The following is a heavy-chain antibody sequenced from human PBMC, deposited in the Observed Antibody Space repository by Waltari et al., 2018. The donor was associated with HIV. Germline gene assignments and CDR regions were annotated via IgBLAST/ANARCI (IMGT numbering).Heavy chain of an antibody. Sequence: EVQLLESGGGRVQPGGSRRLSCAASGFAYAPYAITWVRQSPERGLEWVAAVSGSGAKSFYADSVKCRFTISRDNSKNTVFLQMNSLRAADTAIYYCAKAYYENTAYYYDFWGRGTRVTVSS. CDR2: VSGSGAKS. D-gene: IGHD3-22*01. V-gene: IGHV3-23*01. J-gene: IGHJ4*02. CDR1: GFAYAPYA. CDR3: AKAYYENTAYYYDF.